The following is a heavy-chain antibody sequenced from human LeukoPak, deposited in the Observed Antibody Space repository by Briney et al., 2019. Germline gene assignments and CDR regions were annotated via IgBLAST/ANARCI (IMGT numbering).Heavy chain of an antibody. D-gene: IGHD6-19*01. CDR1: GGSISSYY. V-gene: IGHV4-59*08. J-gene: IGHJ4*02. CDR3: AITGYSSGWYRFDY. Sequence: SETLSLTCTVSGGSISSYYWSWIRQPPGKGLEWIGYIYYSGSTNYNPSLKSRVTISVDTSMNQFSLKLSSVTAADTAVYYCAITGYSSGWYRFDYWGQGTLVTVSS. CDR2: IYYSGST.